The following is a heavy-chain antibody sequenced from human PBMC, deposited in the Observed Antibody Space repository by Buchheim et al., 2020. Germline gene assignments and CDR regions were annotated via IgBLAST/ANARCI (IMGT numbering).Heavy chain of an antibody. Sequence: QVQLVESGGGVVQPGRSLRLSCAASGFTFSSYGMHWVRQAPGKGLEWVAVISYDGSNKYYADSVKGRFTIYRDNSKKTLYLQMNSLRAEDTAVYYCAKDRRWDVWGKGTT. D-gene: IGHD5-24*01. CDR3: AKDRRWDV. V-gene: IGHV3-30*18. CDR1: GFTFSSYG. CDR2: ISYDGSNK. J-gene: IGHJ6*03.